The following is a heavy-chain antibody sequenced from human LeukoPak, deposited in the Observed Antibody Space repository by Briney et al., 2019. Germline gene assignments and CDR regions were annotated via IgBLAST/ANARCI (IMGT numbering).Heavy chain of an antibody. V-gene: IGHV3-49*04. Sequence: GGSLRLSCTASGFTFGDYAMSWVRQAPGKGLEWVGFIRSKAYGGTTEYAASVKGRFTISRDDSKSIAYLQMNSLKTEDTAVYYCTRDHEPMVRIYYYYYYGMDVWGQGTTVTVSS. CDR3: TRDHEPMVRIYYYYYYGMDV. J-gene: IGHJ6*02. D-gene: IGHD3-10*01. CDR1: GFTFGDYA. CDR2: IRSKAYGGTT.